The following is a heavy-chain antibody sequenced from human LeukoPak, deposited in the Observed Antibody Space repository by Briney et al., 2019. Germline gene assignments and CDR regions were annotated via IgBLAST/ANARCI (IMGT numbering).Heavy chain of an antibody. D-gene: IGHD3-3*01. V-gene: IGHV4-59*08. CDR1: GGSISSYY. CDR3: ARHSDFWSGYYMDY. J-gene: IGHJ4*02. Sequence: SETLSLTCTVSGGSISSYYWSWIRQPPGKGLEWIGYIYYSGSTNYNPSPKSRVTISVDTSKNQFSLKLSSVTAADTAVYYCARHSDFWSGYYMDYWGQGTLVTVSS. CDR2: IYYSGST.